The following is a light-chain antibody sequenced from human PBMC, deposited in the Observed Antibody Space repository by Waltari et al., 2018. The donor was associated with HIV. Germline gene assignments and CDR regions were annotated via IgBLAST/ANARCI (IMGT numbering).Light chain of an antibody. J-gene: IGLJ2*01. Sequence: QSVLTQPPSVSAAPGQKVTISCSGSSSNVGNNFVSWYQHLPRAAPKLLIYDSRKRPSGIPDRFSGSKSGTSATLDITGLQTGDEADYYCGTWDSSLSAGVFGGGTKLTVL. CDR2: DSR. CDR1: SSNVGNNF. V-gene: IGLV1-51*01. CDR3: GTWDSSLSAGV.